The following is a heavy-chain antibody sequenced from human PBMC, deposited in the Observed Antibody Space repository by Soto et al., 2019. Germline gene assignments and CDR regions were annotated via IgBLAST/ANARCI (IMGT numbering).Heavy chain of an antibody. CDR3: AREAAEGIAARVGLDY. V-gene: IGHV4-34*01. J-gene: IGHJ4*02. Sequence: SETLSLTCAFYVGSFSGYYWSCIRQPPGKGLEWIGEINHSGSTNYNPSLKSRVTISVDTSKNQFSMKLSSVTAADTAVYYCAREAAEGIAARVGLDYWRQGNLVT. CDR1: VGSFSGYY. D-gene: IGHD6-6*01. CDR2: INHSGST.